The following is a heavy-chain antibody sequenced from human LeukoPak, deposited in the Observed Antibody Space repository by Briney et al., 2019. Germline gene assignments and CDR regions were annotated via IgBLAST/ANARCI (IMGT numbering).Heavy chain of an antibody. D-gene: IGHD6-19*01. CDR2: INQDGSEK. J-gene: IGHJ4*02. CDR1: GFTYSSYW. CDR3: AIALRSSAWAN. V-gene: IGHV3-7*01. Sequence: GGSLRLSCAASGFTYSSYWMSWVRQAPGKGLEWVAKINQDGSEKYYVDSVKGRFTISRDNGEKSLYLQMNSLRAEDTAVYYCAIALRSSAWANWGQGTLVTVSS.